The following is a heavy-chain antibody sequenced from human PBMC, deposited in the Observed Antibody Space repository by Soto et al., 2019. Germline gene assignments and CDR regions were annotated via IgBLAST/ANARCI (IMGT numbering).Heavy chain of an antibody. J-gene: IGHJ4*02. CDR2: INAGNGNT. V-gene: IGHV1-3*01. CDR3: ARDLGGWPDY. CDR1: GGTFGSYT. Sequence: GASVKVSCKASGGTFGSYTISWVRQAPGQRLEWMGWINAGNGNTKYSQKFQGRVSITRDTSASTAYMELSSLRSEDTAVYYCARDLGGWPDYWGQGTLVTVSS. D-gene: IGHD2-15*01.